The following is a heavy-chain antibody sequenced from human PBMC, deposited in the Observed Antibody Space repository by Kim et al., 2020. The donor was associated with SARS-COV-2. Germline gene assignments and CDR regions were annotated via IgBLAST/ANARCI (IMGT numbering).Heavy chain of an antibody. D-gene: IGHD3-10*01. CDR3: ARQEVGYYGSNWFDP. J-gene: IGHJ5*02. CDR2: IYYSGST. V-gene: IGHV4-59*08. Sequence: SETLSLTCTVSGGSISSYYWSWIRQPPGKGLEWIGYIYYSGSTNYNPSLKSRVTISVDTSKNQFSLKLSSVTAADTAVYYCARQEVGYYGSNWFDPWGQGTLVTVSS. CDR1: GGSISSYY.